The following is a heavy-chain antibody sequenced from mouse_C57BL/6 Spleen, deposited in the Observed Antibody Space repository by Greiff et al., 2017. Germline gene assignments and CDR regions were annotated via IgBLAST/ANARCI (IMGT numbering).Heavy chain of an antibody. D-gene: IGHD1-1*01. CDR3: AREGGYYGSSYDYAMDY. CDR1: GYTFTSYW. V-gene: IGHV1-53*01. J-gene: IGHJ4*01. Sequence: QVQLQQPGTELVKPGASVKLSCKASGYTFTSYWMHWVKQRPGQGLEWIGNINPSNGGTNYNEKFQSKATLTVDKSSSTAYMQLSSLSSEYSAVYYGAREGGYYGSSYDYAMDYWGQGTSVTGAS. CDR2: INPSNGGT.